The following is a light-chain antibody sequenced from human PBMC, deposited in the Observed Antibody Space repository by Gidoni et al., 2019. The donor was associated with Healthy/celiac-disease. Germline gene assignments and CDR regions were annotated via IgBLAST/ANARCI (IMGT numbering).Light chain of an antibody. CDR1: SSDVGSYNL. J-gene: IGLJ3*02. V-gene: IGLV2-23*01. Sequence: QSALTQPAPVSGSPRPSITIPCTGTSSDVGSYNLVSWYQPHPSKAPKLMIYEGSKRPSGVSNRFSGSKSGNTASLTISGLQAEDEADYYCCSYAGSSTGVFGGGTKLTVL. CDR3: CSYAGSSTGV. CDR2: EGS.